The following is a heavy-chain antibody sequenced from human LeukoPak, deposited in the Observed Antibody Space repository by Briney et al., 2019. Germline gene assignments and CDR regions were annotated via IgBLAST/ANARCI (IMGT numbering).Heavy chain of an antibody. Sequence: GGSLRLSCAASTSMFSSYAMTWVRQAPGKGLQWISTITGSGSRIYYADSVKGRFTLPRDNSKNTLHLQMNSLGAEDTAVYYCAGGEGAAGIYDAFDFWGQGTLVTVSS. CDR1: TSMFSSYA. CDR2: ITGSGSRI. CDR3: AGGEGAAGIYDAFDF. V-gene: IGHV3-23*01. J-gene: IGHJ3*01. D-gene: IGHD6-13*01.